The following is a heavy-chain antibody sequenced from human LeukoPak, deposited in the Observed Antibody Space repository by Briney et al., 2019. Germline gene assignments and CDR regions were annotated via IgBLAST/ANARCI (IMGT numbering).Heavy chain of an antibody. Sequence: ASVKVSCKASGYTFTGYYIHWVRQAPGQGLEWMGWINPDSGGTNSAQNFQGRVTMTRDTSISTAYMELNRLRSDDTAVYYCAGDTVVMSTPYYYYYGMDVWGQGTTVTVSS. V-gene: IGHV1-2*02. CDR2: INPDSGGT. CDR3: AGDTVVMSTPYYYYYGMDV. J-gene: IGHJ6*02. CDR1: GYTFTGYY. D-gene: IGHD4-23*01.